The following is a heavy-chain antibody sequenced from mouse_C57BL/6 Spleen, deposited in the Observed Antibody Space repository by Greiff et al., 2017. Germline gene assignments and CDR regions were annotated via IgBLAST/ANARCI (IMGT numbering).Heavy chain of an antibody. Sequence: VQLQQSGPVLVKPGASVKMSCKASGYKFTDYYMNWVKQSHGKSLEWIGVINPYNGGTSYNQKFKGKATLTVDKSSSTAYMELNSLTSEDSAVYYCARLGPQSKGYFDVWGTGTTVTVSS. V-gene: IGHV1-19*01. CDR2: INPYNGGT. CDR3: ARLGPQSKGYFDV. J-gene: IGHJ1*03. CDR1: GYKFTDYY. D-gene: IGHD2-5*01.